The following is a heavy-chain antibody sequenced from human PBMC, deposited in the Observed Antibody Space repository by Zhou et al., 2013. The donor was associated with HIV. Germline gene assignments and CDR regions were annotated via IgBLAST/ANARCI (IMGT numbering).Heavy chain of an antibody. J-gene: IGHJ3*01. D-gene: IGHD3-9*01. V-gene: IGHV1-18*01. Sequence: QLVQSGPEVRKPGASVKVSCWASGYTFTSYGITWVRQAPGQGLEWMGWISADNGNTNYALKLQGRGTMTTDTSTSTAYMALRSLRSDDTAVYYCARGSVYFEPKDSFDVWGQGTMVTVSS. CDR1: GYTFTSYG. CDR3: ARGSVYFEPKDSFDV. CDR2: ISADNGNT.